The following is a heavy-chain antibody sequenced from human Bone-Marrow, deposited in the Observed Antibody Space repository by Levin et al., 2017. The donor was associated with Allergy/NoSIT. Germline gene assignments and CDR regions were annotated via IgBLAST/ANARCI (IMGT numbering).Heavy chain of an antibody. CDR2: ISAYNGNT. J-gene: IGHJ3*02. V-gene: IGHV1-18*01. D-gene: IGHD2-2*01. Sequence: GESLKISCKASGYTFTSYGISWVRQAPGQGLEWMGWISAYNGNTNYAQKLQGRVTMTTDTSTSTAYMELRSLRSDDTAVYYCARALGYCSSTSCGDAFDIWGQGTMVTVSS. CDR3: ARALGYCSSTSCGDAFDI. CDR1: GYTFTSYG.